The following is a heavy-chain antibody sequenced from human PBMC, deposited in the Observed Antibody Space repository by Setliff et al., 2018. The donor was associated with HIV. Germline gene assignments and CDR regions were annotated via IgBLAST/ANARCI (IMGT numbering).Heavy chain of an antibody. D-gene: IGHD3-10*01. J-gene: IGHJ4*02. CDR1: GFTFSSYK. V-gene: IGHV3-48*03. CDR2: INSRGDSD. Sequence: PGGSLRLSCKASGFTFSSYKMNWVRLAPGKGLEWVSYINSRGDSDHYADSVKGRFTISRDNAKSSLSLQMHNLRAEDTATYYCARNWDFYNSGSLVFDYWGQGTLVTVSS. CDR3: ARNWDFYNSGSLVFDY.